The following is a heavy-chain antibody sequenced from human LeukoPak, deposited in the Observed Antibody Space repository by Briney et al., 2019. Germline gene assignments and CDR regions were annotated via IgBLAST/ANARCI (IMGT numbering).Heavy chain of an antibody. D-gene: IGHD6-13*01. CDR1: GDSVSSNSAA. J-gene: IGHJ6*03. Sequence: SQTLSLTCAISGDSVSSNSAAWNWIRQSPSRGLEWLGRTYYRSKWYNDYAVSVKSRITIKPDTSKNQFSLQLNSVTPEDTAVYYCARTGIAAAGNRVYYYHYYMDVWGKGTTVTVSS. CDR3: ARTGIAAAGNRVYYYHYYMDV. V-gene: IGHV6-1*01. CDR2: TYYRSKWYN.